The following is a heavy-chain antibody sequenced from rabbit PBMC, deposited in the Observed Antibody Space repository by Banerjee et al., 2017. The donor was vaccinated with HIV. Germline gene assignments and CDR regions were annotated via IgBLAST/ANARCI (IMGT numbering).Heavy chain of an antibody. Sequence: QEQLKETGGDLVKPEGSLTLTCTASGFSFSSSYYMCWVRQAPGKGLEWIACINTSSGNTVYASWAKGRFTISKTSWTTVTLQMTSLTAADTATYFCARNGNLWGPGTLVTVS. CDR2: INTSSGNT. CDR3: ARNGNL. D-gene: IGHD3-1*01. CDR1: GFSFSSSYY. V-gene: IGHV1S45*01. J-gene: IGHJ4*01.